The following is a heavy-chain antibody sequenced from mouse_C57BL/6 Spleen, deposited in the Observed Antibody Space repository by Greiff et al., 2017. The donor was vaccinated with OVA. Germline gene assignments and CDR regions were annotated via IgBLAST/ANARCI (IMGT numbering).Heavy chain of an antibody. D-gene: IGHD2-4*01. Sequence: EVQPQQSGPELVKPGASVKMSCKASGYTFTDYNMHWVKQSHGKSLEWIGYINPNNGGTSYNQKFKGKAKLTVNKSSSTAYMELRSLTSEDAAVYYCAREGNDYESPFAYWGQGTLVTVSA. V-gene: IGHV1-22*01. J-gene: IGHJ3*01. CDR3: AREGNDYESPFAY. CDR2: INPNNGGT. CDR1: GYTFTDYN.